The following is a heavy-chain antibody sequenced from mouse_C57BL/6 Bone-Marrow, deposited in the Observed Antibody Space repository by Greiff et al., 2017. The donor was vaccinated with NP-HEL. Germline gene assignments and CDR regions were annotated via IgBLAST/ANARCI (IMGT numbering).Heavy chain of an antibody. J-gene: IGHJ2*01. CDR1: GFTFSDYY. V-gene: IGHV5-12*01. CDR3: ARQNWVFYYFDY. D-gene: IGHD4-1*01. Sequence: EVKLMESGGGLVQPGGSLKLSCAASGFTFSDYYMYWVRQTPEKRLEWVAYISNGGGSTYYLDTVKGRFTISRDNAKNTLYLQMSRLKSEDTAMYYCARQNWVFYYFDYWGQGTTLTVSS. CDR2: ISNGGGST.